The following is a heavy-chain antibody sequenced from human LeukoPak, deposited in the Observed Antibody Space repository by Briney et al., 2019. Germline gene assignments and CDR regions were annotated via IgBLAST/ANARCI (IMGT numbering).Heavy chain of an antibody. CDR3: ARDFKYCTGGVCYFTAVADY. V-gene: IGHV3-20*04. CDR2: INWDASST. Sequence: GGSLRLSCAASGFMFPDYGMNWVRQVPGKGREWVSGINWDASSTNHADSVEGRFTISRDNAKNSLYLQMNTLRAEDTALYYCARDFKYCTGGVCYFTAVADYWGQGTLVTVSS. CDR1: GFMFPDYG. J-gene: IGHJ4*02. D-gene: IGHD2-8*02.